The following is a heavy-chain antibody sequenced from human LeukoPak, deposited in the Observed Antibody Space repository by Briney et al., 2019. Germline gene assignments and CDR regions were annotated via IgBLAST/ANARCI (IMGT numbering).Heavy chain of an antibody. D-gene: IGHD3-22*01. CDR1: GDSISSGDYY. CDR3: VRGPYKYDSTGAFDI. CDR2: IYTSGST. J-gene: IGHJ3*02. V-gene: IGHV4-61*02. Sequence: SETLSLTCTVSGDSISSGDYYWSWIRQPAGKGLEWIVRIYTSGSTNNNPSLKRRVTISVHTSKNPLSLKLGSLTAADATLYYCVRGPYKYDSTGAFDIWGQGTMVTVSS.